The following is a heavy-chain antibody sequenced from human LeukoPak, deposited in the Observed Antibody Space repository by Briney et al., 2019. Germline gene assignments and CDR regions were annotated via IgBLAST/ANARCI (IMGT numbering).Heavy chain of an antibody. CDR1: GGSFSGYC. J-gene: IGHJ4*02. CDR3: ARISRQLPLYSGGRYYFDY. CDR2: INHSGST. D-gene: IGHD2-2*01. V-gene: IGHV4-34*01. Sequence: PSETLSLTCAVYGGSFSGYCWSWIRQPPGKGLEWIGEINHSGSTNYNPSLKSRVTISVDTSKNQFSLKLSSVTAAGTAVYYCARISRQLPLYSGGRYYFDYWGQGTLVTVSS.